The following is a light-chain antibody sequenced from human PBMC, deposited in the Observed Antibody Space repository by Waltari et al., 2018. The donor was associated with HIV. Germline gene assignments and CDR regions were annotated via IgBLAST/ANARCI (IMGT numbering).Light chain of an antibody. J-gene: IGLJ3*02. V-gene: IGLV2-14*03. CDR3: SSYTSSSTWV. Sequence: QSALTQPASVSGSPGQSITLSSTGTSSDVGGHNYVSWYQQHPGKAPKLMIYDVTNRPSGVSNRFSGSKSGNTASLTISGLQREDEADYYCSSYTSSSTWVFGGGTKLTVL. CDR2: DVT. CDR1: SSDVGGHNY.